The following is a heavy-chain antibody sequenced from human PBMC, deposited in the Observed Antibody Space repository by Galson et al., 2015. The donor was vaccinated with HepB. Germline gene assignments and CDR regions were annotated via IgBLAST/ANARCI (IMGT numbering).Heavy chain of an antibody. CDR1: GFPFSNYA. V-gene: IGHV3-30*04. Sequence: LRLSCAASGFPFSNYAMHWVRQTLGKGLEWMTVILHDAHNRYYADSVEGRFTVSRDNSKNTVYLQMHSLRPEDTAIYYCARRAGASGGFSFDYWGQGSLVTVSS. D-gene: IGHD3-16*01. CDR2: ILHDAHNR. J-gene: IGHJ4*02. CDR3: ARRAGASGGFSFDY.